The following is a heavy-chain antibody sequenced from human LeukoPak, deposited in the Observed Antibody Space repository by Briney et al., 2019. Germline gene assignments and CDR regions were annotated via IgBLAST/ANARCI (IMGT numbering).Heavy chain of an antibody. J-gene: IGHJ4*02. Sequence: GGSLRLSCAASGFTFSSYAMHWVRQAPGKGLEYVSAISSNGGSTYYANSVKGRFTISRDNSKNTLYLQMGSLRAEDMAVYYCARGSSYGYNYWGQGTLATVSS. V-gene: IGHV3-64*01. CDR2: ISSNGGST. CDR1: GFTFSSYA. CDR3: ARGSSYGYNY. D-gene: IGHD5-18*01.